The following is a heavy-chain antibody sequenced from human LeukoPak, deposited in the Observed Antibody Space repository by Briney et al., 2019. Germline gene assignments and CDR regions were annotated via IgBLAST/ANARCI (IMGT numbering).Heavy chain of an antibody. J-gene: IGHJ4*02. CDR1: GYTFTGYY. V-gene: IGHV1-2*02. D-gene: IGHD5-12*01. CDR2: INPNSGGT. CDR3: ARTNGGYEYN. Sequence: ASVKVSCKASGYTFTGYYMHWVRQAPGQGLAWMGWINPNSGGTNYAQKFQGRLTLTRDTSISTAYMEVSRLKSDDTAVYYCARTNGGYEYNWGQGTRVTVSS.